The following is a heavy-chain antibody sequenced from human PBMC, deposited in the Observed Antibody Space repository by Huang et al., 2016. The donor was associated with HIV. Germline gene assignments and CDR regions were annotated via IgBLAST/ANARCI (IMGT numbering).Heavy chain of an antibody. V-gene: IGHV1-2*07. Sequence: QVQLVQSGAEVKNPGASVRVSCKASGYTFTDSNIHWGRQDPGQGLELRGWINAKVGGTSYAHRLQGRITMTRDTTISTVHMDLRRIQSDDTAVYFCARDWSFGSSTSPADWGQGTLVTVSS. CDR3: ARDWSFGSSTSPAD. CDR1: GYTFTDSN. CDR2: INAKVGGT. D-gene: IGHD6-6*01. J-gene: IGHJ4*02.